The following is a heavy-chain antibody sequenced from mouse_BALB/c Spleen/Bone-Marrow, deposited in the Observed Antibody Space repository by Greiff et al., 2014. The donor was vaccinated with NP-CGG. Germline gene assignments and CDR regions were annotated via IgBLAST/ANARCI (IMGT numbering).Heavy chain of an antibody. D-gene: IGHD1-1*01. CDR3: ARYYYGSSLFAY. CDR1: GFNIKDTY. J-gene: IGHJ3*01. V-gene: IGHV14-3*02. CDR2: IDPANGNT. Sequence: VQLQQSGAELVKPGASVKLSCTASGFNIKDTYMYWVKQRPEQGLEWIGRIDPANGNTEYDPKFQDKATITADTSSNTAYLQLSSLTSEDTAVYYCARYYYGSSLFAYWGQGTLVTVSA.